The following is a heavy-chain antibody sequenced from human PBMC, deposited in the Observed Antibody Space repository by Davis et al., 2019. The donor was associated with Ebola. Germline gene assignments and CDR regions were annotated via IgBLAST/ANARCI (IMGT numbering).Heavy chain of an antibody. CDR1: GFTFSSYW. Sequence: GGSLRLSCAASGFTFSSYWMHWVRQAPGKGLEWVSDISSGGGAPYYADSVKGRFTTFRDNPKNTLYLQMNSLRAEDTAVYYCAKGSVTIFGVAPDYYGMDVWGKGTTVTVSS. D-gene: IGHD3-3*01. J-gene: IGHJ6*04. CDR2: ISSGGGAP. CDR3: AKGSVTIFGVAPDYYGMDV. V-gene: IGHV3-23*01.